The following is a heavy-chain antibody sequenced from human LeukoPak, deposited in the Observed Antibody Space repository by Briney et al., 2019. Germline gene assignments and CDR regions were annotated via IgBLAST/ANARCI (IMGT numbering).Heavy chain of an antibody. Sequence: ASMKVSCRVSGYTLTELSMHWVRQAPGKGLEWMGGFDPEDGEAIYAQKFQGRVTMTEDTSTDTAYMELSSLRSEDTAVYYCATKNRDFWSGYPTDYYYYGMDVWGQGTTVTVSS. J-gene: IGHJ6*02. V-gene: IGHV1-24*01. CDR2: FDPEDGEA. CDR3: ATKNRDFWSGYPTDYYYYGMDV. CDR1: GYTLTELS. D-gene: IGHD3-3*01.